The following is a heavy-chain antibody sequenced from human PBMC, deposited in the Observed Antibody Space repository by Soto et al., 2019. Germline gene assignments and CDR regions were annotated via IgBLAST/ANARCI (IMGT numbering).Heavy chain of an antibody. CDR1: GYTFTSYD. J-gene: IGHJ4*02. CDR2: MNPNSGNT. CDR3: ARGIFGYCSSTSCYSFDY. Sequence: ASVKVSCKASGYTFTSYDINWVRQATGQGLEWMGWMNPNSGNTGYAQKFQGRVTMTRNTSISTAYMELSSLRSEDTAVYYCARGIFGYCSSTSCYSFDYWGQGTLVTVSS. V-gene: IGHV1-8*01. D-gene: IGHD2-2*03.